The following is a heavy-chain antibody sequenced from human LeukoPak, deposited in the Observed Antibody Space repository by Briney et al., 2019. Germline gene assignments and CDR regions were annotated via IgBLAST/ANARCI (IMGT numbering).Heavy chain of an antibody. V-gene: IGHV3-7*01. J-gene: IGHJ4*02. CDR3: ATHYYGTWDLDY. D-gene: IGHD3-22*01. CDR2: IKQDESEM. Sequence: GGSLRLACVASGFTFSAYWMTWVRQAPGKGLEWVANIKQDESEMYYVDSVKGRFTVSRDNAKNSLYLQMNSLRVEDTAVYYCATHYYGTWDLDYWGLGTLVTVSS. CDR1: GFTFSAYW.